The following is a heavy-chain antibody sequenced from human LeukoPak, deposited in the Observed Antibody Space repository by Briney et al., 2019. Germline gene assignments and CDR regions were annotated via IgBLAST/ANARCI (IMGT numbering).Heavy chain of an antibody. CDR2: ISDSGAAT. V-gene: IGHV3-23*01. CDR1: GFTFSTYA. Sequence: GGSLRLSCVVSGFTFSTYAMSWVRQAPGKGLEWVSGISDSGAATYYADSVKGRFTISRDDSKNTLYLQMNSLRAEDTAIYYCAKGRRRPAALPYGMDVWGPGTTVTVPS. D-gene: IGHD2-2*01. J-gene: IGHJ6*02. CDR3: AKGRRRPAALPYGMDV.